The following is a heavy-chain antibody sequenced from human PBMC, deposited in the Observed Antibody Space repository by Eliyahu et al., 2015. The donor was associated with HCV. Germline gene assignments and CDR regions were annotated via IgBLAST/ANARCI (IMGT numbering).Heavy chain of an antibody. D-gene: IGHD3-22*01. CDR2: IKSKTDGGTT. V-gene: IGHV3-15*07. J-gene: IGHJ4*02. Sequence: EVQLVESGGGLVKPGGSLRLSCAASGFTFSNAWMXWVRQAPGKGLEWVGRIKSKTDGGTTDYAAPVKGRFTISRDDSKNTLYLQMNSLKTEDTAVYYCTSYHDYYDSSGYYYAFDYWGQGTLVTVSS. CDR3: TSYHDYYDSSGYYYAFDY. CDR1: GFTFSNAW.